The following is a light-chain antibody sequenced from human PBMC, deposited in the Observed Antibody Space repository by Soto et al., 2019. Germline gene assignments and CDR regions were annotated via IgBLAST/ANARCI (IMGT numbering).Light chain of an antibody. Sequence: DIQMTQSPSSLSASVGDRVTITCQACQDLSNYLNWYQQKPGKAPKLLIYDASNLETGVPSRFSGSGSGTDFTFTISSLQPEDIATYYCQQYDNLPYTFGQGTKLEIK. CDR3: QQYDNLPYT. V-gene: IGKV1-33*01. CDR2: DAS. CDR1: QDLSNY. J-gene: IGKJ2*01.